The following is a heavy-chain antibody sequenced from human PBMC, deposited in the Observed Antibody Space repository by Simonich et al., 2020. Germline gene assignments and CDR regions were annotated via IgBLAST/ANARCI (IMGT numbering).Heavy chain of an antibody. CDR2: IDSDGSST. CDR3: ARDYRNYDAFDI. V-gene: IGHV3-74*01. D-gene: IGHD4-4*01. Sequence: EVQLVESGGGVVQPGGALRLSCADSGFTFSGYWMHWGRQAPGEGLVGVSHIDSDGSSTDDADSVKGIFAISRDNAKNTLYLQMNSRRAEDTAVYYCARDYRNYDAFDIWGQGTMVTVSS. J-gene: IGHJ3*02. CDR1: GFTFSGYW.